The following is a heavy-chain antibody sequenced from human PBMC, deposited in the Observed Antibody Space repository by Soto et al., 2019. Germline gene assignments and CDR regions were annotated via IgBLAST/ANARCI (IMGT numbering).Heavy chain of an antibody. CDR2: MYNTGST. CDR1: GGSISRYY. V-gene: IGHV4-59*01. D-gene: IGHD3-10*01. Sequence: PEETLSLTCTVSGGSISRYYWSWIRQPPGKGLEWIGYMYNTGSTNYNPPLKSRVTISVDTSKNQFSLKLSSVTAADTAVYYCARVFYGSGSYSNLYYYYGMDVWGQGTTVTVSS. CDR3: ARVFYGSGSYSNLYYYYGMDV. J-gene: IGHJ6*02.